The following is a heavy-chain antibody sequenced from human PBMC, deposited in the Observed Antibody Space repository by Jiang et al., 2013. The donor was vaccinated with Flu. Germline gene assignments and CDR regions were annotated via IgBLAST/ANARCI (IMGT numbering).Heavy chain of an antibody. J-gene: IGHJ4*02. Sequence: CKASGGTFSSYAISWVRQAPGQGLEWMGGIIPIFGTANYAQKFQGRVTITADESTSTAYMELSSLRSEDTAVYYCARTGRYGSGSYEGYWGQGTLVTVSS. D-gene: IGHD3-10*01. CDR2: IIPIFGTA. V-gene: IGHV1-69*01. CDR1: GGTFSSYA. CDR3: ARTGRYGSGSYEGY.